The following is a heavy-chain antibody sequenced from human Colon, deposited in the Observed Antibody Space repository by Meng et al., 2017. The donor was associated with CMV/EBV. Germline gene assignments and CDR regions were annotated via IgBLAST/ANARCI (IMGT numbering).Heavy chain of an antibody. CDR1: GFNFSNYG. V-gene: IGHV3-30*02. CDR2: IRYEGINH. Sequence: GESLKISCAASGFNFSNYGMHWIRQSPGKGLEWVALIRYEGINHYYGDTVKGRFTISRDNTKNTLFLRLSSLRAEDTAVYYCAKGNDRYPYGRGYFDQWGQGTLVTVSS. J-gene: IGHJ4*02. CDR3: AKGNDRYPYGRGYFDQ. D-gene: IGHD1-1*01.